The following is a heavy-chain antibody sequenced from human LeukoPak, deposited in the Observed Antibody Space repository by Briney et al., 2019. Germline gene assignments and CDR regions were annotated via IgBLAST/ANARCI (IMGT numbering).Heavy chain of an antibody. CDR2: IYTSGST. CDR3: ARDLSSSKPYIDWFDP. V-gene: IGHV4-4*07. CDR1: GGSISSYY. J-gene: IGHJ5*02. Sequence: SETLSLTCTVSGGSISSYYWSWIRQPAGKGLEWIGRIYTSGSTNYNPSLKSRVTMSVDTSKNQFSLKLSSVTAADTAVYYCARDLSSSKPYIDWFDPWGQGTLVTVSS. D-gene: IGHD6-6*01.